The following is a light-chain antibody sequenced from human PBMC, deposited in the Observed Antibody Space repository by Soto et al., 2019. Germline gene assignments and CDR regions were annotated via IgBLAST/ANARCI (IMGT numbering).Light chain of an antibody. CDR3: QQYGSS. V-gene: IGKV3-20*01. CDR2: GAS. J-gene: IGKJ5*01. CDR1: QSFISSY. Sequence: EIVLTQSPGTLSLSPGERATLSCRASQSFISSYLAWYQQKPGQAPRLLIYGASSRATGIPDRFSGSGSGTDFTLTISRLEPEDFAVYYCQQYGSSFGQGTRLEI.